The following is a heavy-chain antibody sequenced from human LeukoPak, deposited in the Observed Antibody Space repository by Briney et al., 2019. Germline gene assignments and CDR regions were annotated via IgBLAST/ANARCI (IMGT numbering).Heavy chain of an antibody. CDR3: AKVSPGYSSGFDY. D-gene: IGHD6-19*01. CDR1: GFTFSSYG. V-gene: IGHV3-33*06. J-gene: IGHJ4*02. Sequence: GGSLRLSCAASGFTFSSYGMHWVRQAPGKGLEWVAVIWYDGSNKYYADSAKGRFTISRDNSKNTLYLQMNSLRAEDTAVYYCAKVSPGYSSGFDYWGQGTLVTVSS. CDR2: IWYDGSNK.